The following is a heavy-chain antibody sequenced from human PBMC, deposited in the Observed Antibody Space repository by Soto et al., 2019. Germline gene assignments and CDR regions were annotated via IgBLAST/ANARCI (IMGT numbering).Heavy chain of an antibody. V-gene: IGHV3-30*18. D-gene: IGHD1-26*01. Sequence: GSLRLSCAASGFTFSYYSMNWVRQAPGKGLEWVAFISYDGSNIYYADSVKGRFTISRDNSKNTLYLQMNSLRAEDTSVYYCAKEGGLSGSYYISSSYYFDYWGQGTLVTVSS. CDR1: GFTFSYYS. CDR2: ISYDGSNI. J-gene: IGHJ4*02. CDR3: AKEGGLSGSYYISSSYYFDY.